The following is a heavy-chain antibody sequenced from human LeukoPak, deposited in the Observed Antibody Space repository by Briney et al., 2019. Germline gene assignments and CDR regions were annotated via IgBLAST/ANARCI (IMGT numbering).Heavy chain of an antibody. V-gene: IGHV1-2*06. J-gene: IGHJ4*02. CDR1: GYTFTGYY. CDR2: INPNSGGT. CDR3: ARGYYGSGSDYGIDY. Sequence: ASVKVSCKASGYTFTGYYMHWVRQAPGQGLEWMGRINPNSGGTNYAQKFQGRVTMTRDTSISTAYMELSRLRSDDTAVYYCARGYYGSGSDYGIDYWGQGTLVTVSS. D-gene: IGHD3-10*01.